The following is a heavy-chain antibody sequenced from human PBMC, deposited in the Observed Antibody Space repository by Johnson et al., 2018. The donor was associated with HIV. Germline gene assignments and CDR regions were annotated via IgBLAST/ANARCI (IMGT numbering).Heavy chain of an antibody. D-gene: IGHD5-18*01. CDR1: GFTFSSYA. V-gene: IGHV3-30*04. CDR2: ISYDGSTK. CDR3: ARDRGRYGYAAFDI. Sequence: QVQLVESGGGVVQPERSLRLSCSASGFTFSSYAMHWVRQAPGKGLEWVACISYDGSTKYYADSVKGRFTISRDNSKNTLYLQMNRLRAEDTAVYYFARDRGRYGYAAFDIWGQGTLVTVSS. J-gene: IGHJ3*02.